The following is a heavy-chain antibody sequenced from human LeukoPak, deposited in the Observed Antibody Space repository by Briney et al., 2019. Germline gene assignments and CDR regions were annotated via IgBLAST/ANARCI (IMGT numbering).Heavy chain of an antibody. V-gene: IGHV3-74*01. D-gene: IGHD2-15*01. Sequence: PGGSLGLSCAASGFTFSSYWMHWVRQAPGKGLVWVSRINSDGSSTSYADSVKGRFTISRDNAKNTLYLQMNSLRAEDTAVYYCARVVVVVAATPPYYYGMDVWGQGTTVTVSS. J-gene: IGHJ6*02. CDR3: ARVVVVVAATPPYYYGMDV. CDR2: INSDGSST. CDR1: GFTFSSYW.